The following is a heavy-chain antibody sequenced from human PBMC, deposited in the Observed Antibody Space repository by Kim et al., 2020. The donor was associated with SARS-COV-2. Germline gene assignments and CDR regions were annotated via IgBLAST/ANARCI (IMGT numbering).Heavy chain of an antibody. V-gene: IGHV4-31*03. Sequence: SETLSLTCTVSGGSISSGGYYWSWIRQHPGKGLEWIGYIYYSGSTYYNPSLKSRVTISVDTSKNQFSLKLSSVTAADTAVYYCARARITMIVVVNAFDIWGHGTTVTVSS. CDR3: ARARITMIVVVNAFDI. CDR1: GGSISSGGYY. D-gene: IGHD3-22*01. J-gene: IGHJ3*02. CDR2: IYYSGST.